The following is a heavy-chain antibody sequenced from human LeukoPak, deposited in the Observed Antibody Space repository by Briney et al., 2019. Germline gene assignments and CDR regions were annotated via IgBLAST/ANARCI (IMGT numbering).Heavy chain of an antibody. Sequence: SETLSLTCDVSGASISSNNWWSWVRQPPGKGLEWIGEINHSGSTNYNPSLKSRVTISVDTSKNQFSLKLSSVTAADTAVYYCATLRIAAAGTHYYYYYGMDVWGQGTTVTVSS. CDR1: GASISSNNW. D-gene: IGHD6-13*01. J-gene: IGHJ6*02. CDR3: ATLRIAAAGTHYYYYYGMDV. V-gene: IGHV4-4*02. CDR2: INHSGST.